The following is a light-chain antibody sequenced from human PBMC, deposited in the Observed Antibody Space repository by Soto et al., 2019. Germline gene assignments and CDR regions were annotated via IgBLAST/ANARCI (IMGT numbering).Light chain of an antibody. CDR1: QSVSSNS. CDR3: QQYDTSPRR. CDR2: GAT. J-gene: IGKJ1*01. Sequence: EVMLTQSPGTLSLSPGERATLSCRASQSVSSNSLAWYQQHSDPAPRLLIDGATNRATGIPHRFSGSGSGTEFTLTIRSLEPEDFAVYYCQQYDTSPRRFGQGTKVEFK. V-gene: IGKV3-20*01.